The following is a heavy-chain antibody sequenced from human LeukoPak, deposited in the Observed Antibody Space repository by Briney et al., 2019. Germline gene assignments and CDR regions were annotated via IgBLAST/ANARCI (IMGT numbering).Heavy chain of an antibody. CDR1: GGSISSSSYY. CDR2: IYYSGST. Sequence: PSETLSLTCTVSGGSISSSSYYWGWIRQPPGKGLEWIGYIYYSGSTNYNPSLKSRVTISVDTSKNQFSLKLSSVTAADTAVYYCARLTAGTDFDYWGQGTLVTVSS. J-gene: IGHJ4*02. V-gene: IGHV4-61*05. D-gene: IGHD6-13*01. CDR3: ARLTAGTDFDY.